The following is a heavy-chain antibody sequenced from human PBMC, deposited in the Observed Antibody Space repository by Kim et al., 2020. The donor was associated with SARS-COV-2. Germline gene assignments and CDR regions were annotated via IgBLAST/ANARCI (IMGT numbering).Heavy chain of an antibody. CDR3: ARVDTAMVADY. D-gene: IGHD5-18*01. J-gene: IGHJ4*02. V-gene: IGHV5-51*01. CDR2: T. Sequence: TRYRPCFQGQVTISDDKSISTAYLQWSSLKASDTAMYYCARVDTAMVADYWGQGTLVTVSS.